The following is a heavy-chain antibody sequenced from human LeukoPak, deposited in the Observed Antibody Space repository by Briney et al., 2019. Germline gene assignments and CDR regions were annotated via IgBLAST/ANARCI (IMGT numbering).Heavy chain of an antibody. J-gene: IGHJ4*02. V-gene: IGHV3-33*01. CDR2: IWYDGSNK. Sequence: GGSLRLSCAASGFTFSSYGMHWVRQAPGKGLEWVAVIWYDGSNKYYADSVKGRFTISRDNSKNTLYLQMNSLRAEDTAVYYCARDRGYSYGYNFDYWGQGTLVTVSS. CDR1: GFTFSSYG. CDR3: ARDRGYSYGYNFDY. D-gene: IGHD5-18*01.